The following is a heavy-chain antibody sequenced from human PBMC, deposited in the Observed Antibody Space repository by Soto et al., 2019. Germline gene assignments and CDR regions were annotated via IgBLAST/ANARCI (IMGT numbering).Heavy chain of an antibody. J-gene: IGHJ6*02. V-gene: IGHV4-4*02. Sequence: QVQLQESGPGLVKPSGTLSLTCAVSSGSISSAHWWNWVRQPPGKGLEWIGEIYHSGSTNYNPSLKSRVPVSGDKSMNQFSLKLTSVTAADTAVYYCATNSYYSLGVWGQGTTVTVSS. CDR1: SGSISSAHW. CDR3: ATNSYYSLGV. CDR2: IYHSGST.